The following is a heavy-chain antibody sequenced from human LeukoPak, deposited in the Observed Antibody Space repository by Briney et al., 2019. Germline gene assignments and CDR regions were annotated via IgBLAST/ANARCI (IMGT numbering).Heavy chain of an antibody. CDR2: INHSGST. V-gene: IGHV4-34*01. D-gene: IGHD2-2*01. J-gene: IGHJ6*03. Sequence: SETLSLTCAVYGGSFSGYYWSWIRQPPGKGLEWIGEINHSGSTNYNPSLKSRVTISVDTSKNQFSLNLSSVTAADTAVYYCARDRGRYCSSTSCYHYYYMDVWGKGTTVTISS. CDR3: ARDRGRYCSSTSCYHYYYMDV. CDR1: GGSFSGYY.